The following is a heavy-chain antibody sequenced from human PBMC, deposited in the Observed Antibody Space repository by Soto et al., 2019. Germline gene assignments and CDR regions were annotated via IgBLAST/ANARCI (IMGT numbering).Heavy chain of an antibody. Sequence: GGSLRLSCAASGFTFSSYCMHWVRQAPGKGLEWVAVIWYDGSNKYYADSVKGRFTISRDNSKNTLYLQMNSLRAEDTAVYYCARSDTMIVVAPGYWGQGTLVTVSS. J-gene: IGHJ4*02. V-gene: IGHV3-33*01. D-gene: IGHD3-22*01. CDR3: ARSDTMIVVAPGY. CDR2: IWYDGSNK. CDR1: GFTFSSYC.